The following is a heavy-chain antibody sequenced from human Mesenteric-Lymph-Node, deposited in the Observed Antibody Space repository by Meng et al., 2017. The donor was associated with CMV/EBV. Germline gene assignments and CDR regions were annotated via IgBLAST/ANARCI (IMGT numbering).Heavy chain of an antibody. CDR2: IYGTGIT. D-gene: IGHD2/OR15-2a*01. J-gene: IGHJ4*02. V-gene: IGHV4-61*08. CDR1: GVSVTSGAYH. CDR3: AKSRSSTPGIVDD. Sequence: VQLQGSGPGLGKPSETLSLTCIVSGVSVTSGAYHWSWIRQSPGKGLEWIGYIYGTGITIYNPSLKSRVTILLETSKNQFSLKLNSVTTADTAVYYCAKSRSSTPGIVDDWGQGTLVTVSS.